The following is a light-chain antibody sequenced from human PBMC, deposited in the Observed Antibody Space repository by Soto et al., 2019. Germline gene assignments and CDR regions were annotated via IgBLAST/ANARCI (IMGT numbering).Light chain of an antibody. CDR1: SSNIGSNT. J-gene: IGLJ1*01. CDR2: ANN. Sequence: QPVLTQPPSASGTPGQRVTISCSGSSSNIGSNTVNWYQQLPGTAPKLLIHANNQRPSAVPDRFSGSKSCTSASLAISWLQSEEADYYCAAWDDSLNGYVFGTGTKVTVL. V-gene: IGLV1-44*01. CDR3: AAWDDSLNGYV.